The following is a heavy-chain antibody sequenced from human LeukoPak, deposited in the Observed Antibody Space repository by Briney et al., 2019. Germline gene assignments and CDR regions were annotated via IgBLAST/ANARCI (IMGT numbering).Heavy chain of an antibody. CDR2: INHSGST. V-gene: IGHV4-34*01. CDR1: GGSFSGYY. D-gene: IGHD3-10*01. CDR3: AMKPLYYYGSGSFGNDY. J-gene: IGHJ4*02. Sequence: SETLSLTCAVYGGSFSGYYWSWIRQPPGKGLEWIGEINHSGSTNYNPSLKSRVTISVDTSKNQFSLKLSSVTAADTAVYYCAMKPLYYYGSGSFGNDYWGQGTLVTVSS.